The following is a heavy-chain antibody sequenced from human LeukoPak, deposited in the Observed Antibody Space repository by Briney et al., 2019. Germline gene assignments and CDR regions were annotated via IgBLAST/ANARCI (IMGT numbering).Heavy chain of an antibody. D-gene: IGHD6-19*01. CDR3: ARGYSSGWLDY. V-gene: IGHV4-59*01. J-gene: IGHJ4*02. Sequence: SETLSLTCTVSGGSISSYYWSWIRQPPGRGLEWIGYIYYSGSTNYNPSLKSRVTISVDTSKNQFSLKLSSVTAADTAVYYCARGYSSGWLDYWGQGTLVTVSS. CDR2: IYYSGST. CDR1: GGSISSYY.